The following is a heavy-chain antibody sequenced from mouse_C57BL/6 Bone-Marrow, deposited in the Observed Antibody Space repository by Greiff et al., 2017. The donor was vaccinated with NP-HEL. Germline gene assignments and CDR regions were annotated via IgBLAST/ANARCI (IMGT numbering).Heavy chain of an antibody. CDR3: ARPDYYGSSPFDY. D-gene: IGHD1-1*01. CDR2: INPNNGGT. J-gene: IGHJ2*01. Sequence: EVQLQQSGPELVKPGASVKISCKASGYTFTDYYMNWVKQSPGKSLEWIGDINPNNGGTSYNQKFKGKATLTVDKSSSTAYMELRSLTSEDSAVYYCARPDYYGSSPFDYWGQGTTLTVSS. CDR1: GYTFTDYY. V-gene: IGHV1-26*01.